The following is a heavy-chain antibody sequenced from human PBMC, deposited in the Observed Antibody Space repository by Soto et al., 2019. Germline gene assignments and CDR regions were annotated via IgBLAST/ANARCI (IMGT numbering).Heavy chain of an antibody. Sequence: QVQLVQSGGEVKKPGASVKVSCKTSGYSFTTYGISWVRQAPGQGLEWMGWISAYNGNTNYAQKLQGRATMTTDTSTSTAYMELRRLRSDDTAVYYCAREGPAPYYYYGMDVWGQGSTVTVSS. V-gene: IGHV1-18*01. CDR2: ISAYNGNT. CDR3: AREGPAPYYYYGMDV. CDR1: GYSFTTYG. J-gene: IGHJ6*02.